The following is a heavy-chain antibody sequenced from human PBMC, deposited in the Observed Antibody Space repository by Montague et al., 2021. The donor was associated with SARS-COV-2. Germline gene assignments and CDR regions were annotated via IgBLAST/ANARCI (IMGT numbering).Heavy chain of an antibody. CDR1: GGSISSYF. D-gene: IGHD3-10*01. CDR3: ARSGAVPMD. CDR2: FYHSGGT. Sequence: SETLSLTCTVSGGSISSYFWSWIRQSPGKGLEWIGYFYHSGGTKYNPSLKSRVTISGDTSKNQFSLKLSSVTTADTAVYYCARSGAVPMDWGQGTTVTVSS. V-gene: IGHV4-59*13. J-gene: IGHJ6*02.